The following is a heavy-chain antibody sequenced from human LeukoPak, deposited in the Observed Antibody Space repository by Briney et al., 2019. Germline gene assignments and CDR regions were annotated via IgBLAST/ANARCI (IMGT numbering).Heavy chain of an antibody. CDR3: ATSGLVRGGDDY. CDR2: IKQDGSEK. V-gene: IGHV3-7*05. D-gene: IGHD3-10*01. CDR1: GFTFSSYW. J-gene: IGHJ4*02. Sequence: GGSLRLSCAGSGFTFSSYWMSWVRQAPGKGLEWVANIKQDGSEKYYLDSVKGRFTVSRDNAKNSLYLQMNSLRAEDTALYYCATSGLVRGGDDYWGQGTLVTVSS.